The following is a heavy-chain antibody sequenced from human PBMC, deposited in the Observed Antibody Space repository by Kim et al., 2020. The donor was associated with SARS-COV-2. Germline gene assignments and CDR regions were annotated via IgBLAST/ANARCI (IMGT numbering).Heavy chain of an antibody. CDR1: GGSISSSSYY. D-gene: IGHD3-9*01. Sequence: SETLSLTCTVSGGSISSSSYYWGWIRQPPGKGLEWIGSIYYSGSTYYNPSLKSRVTISVDTSKNQFSLKLSSVTAADTAVYYCARRGSYYDILTGYQLSPPFDYWGQGTLVTVSS. V-gene: IGHV4-39*01. J-gene: IGHJ4*02. CDR2: IYYSGST. CDR3: ARRGSYYDILTGYQLSPPFDY.